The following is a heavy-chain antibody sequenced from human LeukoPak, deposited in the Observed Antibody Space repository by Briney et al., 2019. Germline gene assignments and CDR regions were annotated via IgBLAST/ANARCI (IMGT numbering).Heavy chain of an antibody. CDR2: INPNSGGT. CDR3: ARWSPVAGSYYYYYYGMDV. CDR1: GYTFTSYG. Sequence: ASVKVSCKASGYTFTSYGISWVRQAPGQGLEWMGWINPNSGGTNYAQKFQGRVTMTRDTSISTAYMELSRLRSDDTAVYYCARWSPVAGSYYYYYYGMDVWGQGTTVTVSS. J-gene: IGHJ6*02. V-gene: IGHV1-2*02. D-gene: IGHD6-19*01.